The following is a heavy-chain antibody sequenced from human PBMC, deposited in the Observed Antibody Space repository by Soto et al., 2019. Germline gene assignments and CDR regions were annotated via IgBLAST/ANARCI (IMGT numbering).Heavy chain of an antibody. V-gene: IGHV3-23*01. D-gene: IGHD3-22*01. CDR3: AKRGGSSGNSGPFDI. J-gene: IGHJ3*02. CDR1: GFTFSNYA. CDR2: ISGSGDNT. Sequence: EVQVLESGGGLVQPGGSLRLSCAASGFTFSNYAMSWVRQAPGKGLEWVSGISGSGDNTYYADSMKGRFTISRDNSKNTLYLQMTSLRAEDTAVYYCAKRGGSSGNSGPFDIWGQGTMVTVSS.